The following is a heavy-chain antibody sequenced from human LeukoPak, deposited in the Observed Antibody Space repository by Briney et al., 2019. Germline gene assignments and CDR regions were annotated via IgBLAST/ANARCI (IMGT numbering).Heavy chain of an antibody. D-gene: IGHD3-3*01. CDR2: IYITANT. V-gene: IGHV4-4*09. Sequence: SETLSLTCTVSGGSISTYYWSWIRQPPGEGLEWIGYIYITANTNYNPSLKTRVTTSSDPSKNHFSLNLTSATAADTAVYYCAKHDTLIGAAHCYMDVWGKGTTVTVSS. CDR1: GGSISTYY. J-gene: IGHJ6*03. CDR3: AKHDTLIGAAHCYMDV.